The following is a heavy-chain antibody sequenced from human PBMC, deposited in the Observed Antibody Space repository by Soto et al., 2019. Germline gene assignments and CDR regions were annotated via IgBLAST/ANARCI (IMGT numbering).Heavy chain of an antibody. CDR2: IYHSGST. CDR1: GGSISSGGYS. V-gene: IGHV4-30-2*01. Sequence: QLQLQESGSGLVKPSQTLSLTCAVSGGSISSGGYSWSWIRQPPGKGLEWIGYIYHSGSTYYNPSLKIRVTLSVDRSNNQFSLKLSSVTAAATAVYYCAGASGSYYYWGQGTLVTVSS. J-gene: IGHJ4*02. D-gene: IGHD3-10*01. CDR3: AGASGSYYY.